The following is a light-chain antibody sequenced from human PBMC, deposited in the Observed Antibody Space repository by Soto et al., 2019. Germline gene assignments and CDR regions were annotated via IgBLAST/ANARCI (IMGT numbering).Light chain of an antibody. CDR1: QDITYY. J-gene: IGKJ3*01. CDR2: DAS. Sequence: DIQMTQSPSSLSASVGDRVTITCQASQDITYYLNWYQQKPGKPPKLLIYDASKLQTGVSSRFSGSGSGTDFTFTISSRQPGDIAAYYCQQYDNFLFTFGPGTKVNI. V-gene: IGKV1-33*01. CDR3: QQYDNFLFT.